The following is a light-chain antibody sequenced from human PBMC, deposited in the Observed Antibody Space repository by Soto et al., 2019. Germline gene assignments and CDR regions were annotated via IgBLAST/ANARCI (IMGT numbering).Light chain of an antibody. Sequence: IQLTQSPSSLSASVGDRVTLTCRASQGMSSYLAWYQQKPGRAPKLLISAASTLQSGVPARFSGSGSGTDFTLSITSLQPEDFATYYCQQLNTYPVTFGGGTKVDIK. CDR1: QGMSSY. CDR2: AAS. CDR3: QQLNTYPVT. V-gene: IGKV1-9*01. J-gene: IGKJ4*01.